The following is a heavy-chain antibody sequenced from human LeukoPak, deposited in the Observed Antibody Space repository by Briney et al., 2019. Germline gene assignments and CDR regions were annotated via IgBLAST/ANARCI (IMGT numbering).Heavy chain of an antibody. D-gene: IGHD2-2*01. V-gene: IGHV1-2*02. J-gene: IGHJ4*02. CDR2: INPNSGGT. CDR1: GYTFTGYY. Sequence: GASVKVSCKASGYTFTGYYMHWVRQAPGQGLEWMGWINPNSGGTNYAQKFQGRVTMTRDTSISTAYMELSRLRSDDTAVYYCAMTPNNDDIVVVPAARGKYYFDYWGQGTLVTVSS. CDR3: AMTPNNDDIVVVPAARGKYYFDY.